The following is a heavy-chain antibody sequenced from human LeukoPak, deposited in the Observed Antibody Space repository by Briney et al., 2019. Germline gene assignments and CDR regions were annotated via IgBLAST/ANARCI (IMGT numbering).Heavy chain of an antibody. Sequence: PSETLSLTCAVYGGSFSGYYWSWIRQPPGKGLEWIGEINHSGSTNYNPSLKSRVTISVDTSKNQFSLKRSSVTAADTAVYYCARRSSRGYYYMDVWGKGTTVTVSS. CDR2: INHSGST. CDR1: GGSFSGYY. J-gene: IGHJ6*03. CDR3: ARRSSRGYYYMDV. D-gene: IGHD2-2*01. V-gene: IGHV4-34*01.